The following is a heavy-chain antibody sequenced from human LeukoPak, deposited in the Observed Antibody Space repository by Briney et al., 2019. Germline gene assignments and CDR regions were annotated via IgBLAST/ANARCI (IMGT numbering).Heavy chain of an antibody. V-gene: IGHV4-4*07. Sequence: PSETLSLTCTVSGGSITTYYWSWIRQPAGKGLEWIGRIYTSGNTNYNPSLKSRVTMSLDTSNHKLSLKLSSVTAADTAVYYCARLNHDNCFDFWGQGILVTVSS. D-gene: IGHD1-1*01. CDR3: ARLNHDNCFDF. J-gene: IGHJ4*02. CDR2: IYTSGNT. CDR1: GGSITTYY.